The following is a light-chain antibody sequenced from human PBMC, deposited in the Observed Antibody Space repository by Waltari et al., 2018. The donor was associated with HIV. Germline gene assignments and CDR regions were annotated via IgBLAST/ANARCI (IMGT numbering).Light chain of an antibody. CDR2: GAS. CDR1: QNLSSN. V-gene: IGKV3-15*01. Sequence: EIVMTQSPATLSVSPGERATLSCRASQNLSSNLAWYQQKPGQAPRLLIYGASTRATGIPARFSGSGSGTEFTLTISSLQSEDFAVYYCQQYNNWPPYTFGQGTKLEIK. CDR3: QQYNNWPPYT. J-gene: IGKJ2*01.